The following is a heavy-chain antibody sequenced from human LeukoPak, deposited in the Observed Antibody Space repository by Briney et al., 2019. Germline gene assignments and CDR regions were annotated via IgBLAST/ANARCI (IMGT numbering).Heavy chain of an antibody. V-gene: IGHV1-24*01. CDR2: FDPEDGET. Sequence: ASVKVSCKVSGYTLTELSMHWVRQAPGKGLEWMEGFDPEDGETIYAQKFQGRVTMTEDTSTDTAYMELSSLRSEDTAVYYCATDRLKRGYSYELDYWGQGTLVTVSS. D-gene: IGHD5-18*01. CDR1: GYTLTELS. J-gene: IGHJ4*02. CDR3: ATDRLKRGYSYELDY.